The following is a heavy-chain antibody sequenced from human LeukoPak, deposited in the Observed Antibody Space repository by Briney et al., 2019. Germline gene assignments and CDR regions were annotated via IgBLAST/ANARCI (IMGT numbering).Heavy chain of an antibody. CDR2: ISSSGSTI. CDR1: GFTFSSYE. CDR3: AREGPYCSSTSCYAFDY. Sequence: GGSLRRSCAASGFTFSSYEMNWVRQAPGKGLEWVSYISSSGSTIYYADSVKGRFTISRDNAKNSLYLQMNSLRAEDTAVYYCAREGPYCSSTSCYAFDYWGQGTLVTVSS. J-gene: IGHJ4*02. V-gene: IGHV3-48*03. D-gene: IGHD2-2*01.